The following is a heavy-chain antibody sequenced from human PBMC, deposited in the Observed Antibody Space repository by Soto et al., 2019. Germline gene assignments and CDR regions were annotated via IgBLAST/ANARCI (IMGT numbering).Heavy chain of an antibody. CDR2: ISGSGGST. CDR3: AKYIGGDYGMDV. Sequence: EVQLLESGGGLVQPGGSLRLSCAASGFTFSSYAMSWVRQAPGKGLEWVSAISGSGGSTYYADSVKGRFTISRDISKNTLYLQMNSLRAGETAVYYCAKYIGGDYGMDVWGQGTTVTVSS. CDR1: GFTFSSYA. J-gene: IGHJ6*02. V-gene: IGHV3-23*01.